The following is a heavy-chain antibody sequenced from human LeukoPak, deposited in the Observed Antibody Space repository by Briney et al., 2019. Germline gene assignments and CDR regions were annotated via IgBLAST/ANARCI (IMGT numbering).Heavy chain of an antibody. CDR3: AGANWAAGDPFDY. D-gene: IGHD7-27*01. Sequence: ASVKVSCKASGYTFTSYGISWVRQAPGQGLEWMGWINANSGGTNYAQKFQGRVTMTRDTSISTGYMELSRLRSDDTAVYYCAGANWAAGDPFDYWGQGTLVTVSS. J-gene: IGHJ4*02. CDR2: INANSGGT. CDR1: GYTFTSYG. V-gene: IGHV1-2*02.